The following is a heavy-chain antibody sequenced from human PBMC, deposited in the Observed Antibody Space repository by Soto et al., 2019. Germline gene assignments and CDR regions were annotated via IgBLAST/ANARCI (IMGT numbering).Heavy chain of an antibody. CDR1: GGSVSSGSYY. V-gene: IGHV4-61*01. CDR3: ARLGRRYGSSWSFDY. J-gene: IGHJ4*02. D-gene: IGHD6-13*01. CDR2: IYYSGST. Sequence: PSETLSLTCTVSGGSVSSGSYYWSWIRQPPGKGLEWIGYIYYSGSTNYNPSLKSRVTISVDTSKNQFSLKLSSVTAADTAVYYCARLGRRYGSSWSFDYWGQGTLVTVSS.